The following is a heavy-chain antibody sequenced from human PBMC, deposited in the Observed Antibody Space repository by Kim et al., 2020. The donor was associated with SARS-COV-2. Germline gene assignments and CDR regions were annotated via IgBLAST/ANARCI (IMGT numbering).Heavy chain of an antibody. CDR3: TTEIAVAGAVVSSY. Sequence: AAPVKGRFTISRDDSKNTLYLQMNSLKTEDTAVYYCTTEIAVAGAVVSSYWGQGTLVTVSS. V-gene: IGHV3-15*01. J-gene: IGHJ4*02. D-gene: IGHD6-19*01.